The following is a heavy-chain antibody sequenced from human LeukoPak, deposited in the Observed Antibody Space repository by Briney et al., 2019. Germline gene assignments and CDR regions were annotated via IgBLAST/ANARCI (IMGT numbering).Heavy chain of an antibody. CDR1: GFTFSSYG. Sequence: GGSLRLSCAASGFTFSSYGMHWVRQAPGKGLEWVAFIRYDGSNKYYADSVKGRFTISRDNSKNTLYLQMNSLRAEDTAVYYCAKDRSSGYYPWYFDYWGQGTLVTVSS. D-gene: IGHD3-22*01. J-gene: IGHJ4*02. CDR3: AKDRSSGYYPWYFDY. V-gene: IGHV3-30*02. CDR2: IRYDGSNK.